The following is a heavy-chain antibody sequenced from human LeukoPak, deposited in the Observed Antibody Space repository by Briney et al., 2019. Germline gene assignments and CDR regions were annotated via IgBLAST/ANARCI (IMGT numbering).Heavy chain of an antibody. V-gene: IGHV3-23*01. J-gene: IGHJ4*02. CDR3: VKDRGLYSSSSTGDY. CDR1: GFTFGNYA. D-gene: IGHD6-6*01. CDR2: ISGSGGST. Sequence: GGSLRLSCAASGFTFGNYAMTWVRQAPGKGLEWVSAISGSGGSTYYADSVKGRFTISRDNSKNTLYLQMSSLRAEDTAVYYCVKDRGLYSSSSTGDYWGQGTLVTVSS.